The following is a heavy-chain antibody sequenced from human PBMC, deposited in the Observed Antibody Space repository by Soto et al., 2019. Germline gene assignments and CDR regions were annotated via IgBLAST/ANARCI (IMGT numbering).Heavy chain of an antibody. V-gene: IGHV4-61*08. CDR3: AKDPQQLIVYFDY. CDR1: GGSISSGGYY. D-gene: IGHD6-13*01. Sequence: SETLSLTCTVSGGSISSGGYYWSWIRQHPGKGLEWIGYIYYSGSTNYNPSLKSRVTISVDTSKNQFSLKLSSVTAADTAVYYCAKDPQQLIVYFDYWGQGTQVTVS. J-gene: IGHJ4*02. CDR2: IYYSGST.